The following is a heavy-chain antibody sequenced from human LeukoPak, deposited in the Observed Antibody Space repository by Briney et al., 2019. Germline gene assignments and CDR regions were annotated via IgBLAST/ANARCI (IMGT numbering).Heavy chain of an antibody. V-gene: IGHV3-30*03. CDR3: ARAGYYLSPYFFDY. CDR2: ISYDGSNK. J-gene: IGHJ4*02. D-gene: IGHD3-3*01. CDR1: GFTFSSYG. Sequence: PGGSLRLSCAASGFTFSSYGMHWVRQAPGKGLEWVAVISYDGSNKYYADSVKGRFTISRDNSKNTLYLQMNSLRAEDTAVYYCARAGYYLSPYFFDYWGQGTLVTVSS.